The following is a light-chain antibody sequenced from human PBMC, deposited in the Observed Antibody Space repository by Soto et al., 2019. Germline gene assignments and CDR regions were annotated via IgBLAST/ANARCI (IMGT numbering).Light chain of an antibody. V-gene: IGKV1-39*01. CDR3: QQSYSTPWT. Sequence: DIQMTHSPSSLSASVGDRVSITRRARQSISNYVNWYQQKPGEAPKVLIFAASSLQSGVPPRFSGSGSGTDFTLTISTLQPEDFATYYCQQSYSTPWTFGQGTKVDIK. CDR2: AAS. CDR1: QSISNY. J-gene: IGKJ1*01.